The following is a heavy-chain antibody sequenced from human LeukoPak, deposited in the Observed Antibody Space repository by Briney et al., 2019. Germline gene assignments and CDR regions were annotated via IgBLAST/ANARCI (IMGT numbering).Heavy chain of an antibody. CDR3: ARQTRDGSGSRGYSFDF. CDR1: GYIFTSNW. J-gene: IGHJ4*02. V-gene: IGHV5-51*01. CDR2: IYPGDSDT. D-gene: IGHD3-10*01. Sequence: GESLKISCKGSGYIFTSNWIGWVRQMPGKGLEWMGIIYPGDSDTRYSPSSEGQVTISVDKSISTAYLQWSSLKASDTAMYYCARQTRDGSGSRGYSFDFWGQGTLVAVSS.